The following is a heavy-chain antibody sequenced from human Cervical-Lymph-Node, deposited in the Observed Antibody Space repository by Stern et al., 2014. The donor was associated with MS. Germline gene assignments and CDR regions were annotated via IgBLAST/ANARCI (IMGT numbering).Heavy chain of an antibody. D-gene: IGHD2-2*01. Sequence: VQLVESGAEVKKPGASVRVSCKASGYTFNNYAIHWVRQAPRQRLERMGWINPANGITKYSQKFQARVTISRDTSATTVYMDLSSLISEDTAVYYCARTASWAFDNWGQGTLVTVSS. J-gene: IGHJ4*02. CDR2: INPANGIT. V-gene: IGHV1-3*01. CDR3: ARTASWAFDN. CDR1: GYTFNNYA.